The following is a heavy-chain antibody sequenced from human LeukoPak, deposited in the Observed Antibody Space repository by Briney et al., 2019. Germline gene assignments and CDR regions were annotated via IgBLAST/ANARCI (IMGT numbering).Heavy chain of an antibody. CDR1: GFTFSTYW. CDR3: ARVSYYYGSGSYRPTAVYYFDY. D-gene: IGHD3-10*01. V-gene: IGHV3-74*01. Sequence: PGGSLRLSCAASGFTFSTYWMNWFRQTPGKGLVWVSRINSDGSSTSYADSVKGRFTISRDNAKNTLYLQMNSLRAEDTAVYYCARVSYYYGSGSYRPTAVYYFDYWGQGTLVTVSS. CDR2: INSDGSST. J-gene: IGHJ4*02.